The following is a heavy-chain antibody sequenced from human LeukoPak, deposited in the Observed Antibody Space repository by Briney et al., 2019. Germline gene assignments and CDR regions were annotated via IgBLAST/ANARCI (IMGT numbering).Heavy chain of an antibody. CDR3: ASEGAWGTTVTTFDY. Sequence: MSSETLSLTCTVSGGSISSSSYYWGWIRQPPGKGLEWIGSIYYSGSTYYNPSLKSRVTISVDTSKNQFSLKLSSVTAADTAVYYCASEGAWGTTVTTFDYWGQGTLVTVSS. CDR2: IYYSGST. J-gene: IGHJ4*02. CDR1: GGSISSSSYY. D-gene: IGHD4-17*01. V-gene: IGHV4-39*07.